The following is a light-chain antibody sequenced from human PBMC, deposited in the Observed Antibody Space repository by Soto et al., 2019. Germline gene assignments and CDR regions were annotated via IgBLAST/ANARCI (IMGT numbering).Light chain of an antibody. J-gene: IGLJ2*01. CDR1: SSDVGAYNY. CDR3: SSYAGGQIYGVV. Sequence: QSVLTQPPSASGSPGQSVTISCTGASSDVGAYNYVSWYQQYPGNTPKLIISEVNKRPSGVPDRFSGSKSGNTASLTVSGLQTEDEADYYCSSYAGGQIYGVVFDGGTKLTVL. V-gene: IGLV2-8*01. CDR2: EVN.